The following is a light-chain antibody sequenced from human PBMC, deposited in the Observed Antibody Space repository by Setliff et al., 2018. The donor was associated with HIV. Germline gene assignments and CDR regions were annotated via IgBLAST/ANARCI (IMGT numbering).Light chain of an antibody. J-gene: IGLJ1*01. CDR1: SNDIGFYDY. Sequence: QSALTQPPSASGSVGQSVTISCTGTSNDIGFYDYVSWYQQHPGKAPKLMIYEVSKRPSRVPDRFSGSKSVNTASLTVSGLQAEDEADYYCSSYAGRNNYVFGTGTKVTVL. V-gene: IGLV2-8*01. CDR2: EVS. CDR3: SSYAGRNNYV.